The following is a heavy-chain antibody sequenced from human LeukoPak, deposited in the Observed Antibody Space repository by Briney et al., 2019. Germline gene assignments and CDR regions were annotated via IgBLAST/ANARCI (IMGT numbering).Heavy chain of an antibody. CDR1: GFTFSRYS. Sequence: GGSLRLSCAASGFTFSRYSMNWVRQAPGKGLEWVSSISDDGKYIYYADSVKGRFSISRDNAKSSLYLQMNSLRAEDTAVYYCARGGLYCSSTSCYISWGQGTLVTVSS. D-gene: IGHD2-2*02. J-gene: IGHJ5*02. CDR3: ARGGLYCSSTSCYIS. CDR2: ISDDGKYI. V-gene: IGHV3-21*01.